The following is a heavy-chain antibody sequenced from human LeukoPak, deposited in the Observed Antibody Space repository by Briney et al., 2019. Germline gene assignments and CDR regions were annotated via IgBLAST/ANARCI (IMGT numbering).Heavy chain of an antibody. CDR3: AKAGGYRIYNWFDT. D-gene: IGHD2-8*02. Sequence: GWSLRLSCAASGFTFNNYAMSWVRQAPGKGLEWVSAISGSSGSTYHADSVKGRFTISRDNSKNTVYLQMNSLRAGDTAVYYCAKAGGYRIYNWFDTWGQGTLVTVSS. CDR2: ISGSSGST. J-gene: IGHJ5*02. V-gene: IGHV3-23*01. CDR1: GFTFNNYA.